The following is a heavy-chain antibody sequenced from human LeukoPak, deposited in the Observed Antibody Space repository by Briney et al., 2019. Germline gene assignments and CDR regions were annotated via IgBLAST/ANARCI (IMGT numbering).Heavy chain of an antibody. Sequence: PSQTLSLTCTVSGYSISSGYYWGWIRQPPGKGLEWIGSIYHSGSTYYNPSLKSRVTISVDTSKNQFSLKLSSVTAADTAVYYCARVFGGPMVYQRVIDYWGQGTLVTVSS. D-gene: IGHD2-8*01. CDR1: GYSISSGYY. J-gene: IGHJ4*02. CDR3: ARVFGGPMVYQRVIDY. CDR2: IYHSGST. V-gene: IGHV4-38-2*02.